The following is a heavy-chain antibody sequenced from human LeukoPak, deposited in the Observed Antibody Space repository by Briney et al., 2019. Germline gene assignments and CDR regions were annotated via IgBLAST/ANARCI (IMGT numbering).Heavy chain of an antibody. D-gene: IGHD1-14*01. Sequence: ASVKVSCKASGYTFTSYDINWVRQATGQGLEWMGWMNPNSGNTGYAQKFQGRVTMTRDTSTGTVYMELSSLRSEDTAVYYCARGGKSLDYWGQGTLVTVSS. CDR3: ARGGKSLDY. J-gene: IGHJ4*02. V-gene: IGHV1-8*01. CDR2: MNPNSGNT. CDR1: GYTFTSYD.